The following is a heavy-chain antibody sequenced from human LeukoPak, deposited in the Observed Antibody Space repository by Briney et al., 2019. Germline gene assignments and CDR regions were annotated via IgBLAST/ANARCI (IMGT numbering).Heavy chain of an antibody. D-gene: IGHD3-3*01. CDR2: INTDGSRI. Sequence: GGSLRLSCAASGFTFSSYWMHWVRQAPGKGLVWVSRINTDGSRISYADSVKGRFTISRDNAKNTLYLQMNSLRAEDTAVYYCARVLQGEWFFDYWGQGALVTVSS. V-gene: IGHV3-74*01. CDR3: ARVLQGEWFFDY. J-gene: IGHJ4*02. CDR1: GFTFSSYW.